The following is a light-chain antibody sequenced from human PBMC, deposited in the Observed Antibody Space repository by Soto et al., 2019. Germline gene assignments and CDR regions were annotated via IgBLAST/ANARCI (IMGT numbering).Light chain of an antibody. CDR2: DYN. Sequence: QSVLTQPPSVSGAPGRSVTISAAGSSSTIGANYAVHWYQQLPGTAPKLLIYDYNKRPSGVPDRFSGSKSGTSASTAITGLQAEDEADYPFVSYASSLNSWDFGTGAKAT. CDR3: VSYASSLNSWD. J-gene: IGLJ1*01. CDR1: SSTIGANYA. V-gene: IGLV1-40*01.